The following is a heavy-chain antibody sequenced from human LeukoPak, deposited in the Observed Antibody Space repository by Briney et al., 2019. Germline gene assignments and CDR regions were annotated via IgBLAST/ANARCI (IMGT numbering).Heavy chain of an antibody. J-gene: IGHJ4*02. CDR3: ATLNYYDSSGY. CDR1: GCTFRSYA. D-gene: IGHD3-22*01. CDR2: ISYDGSNK. V-gene: IGHV3-30-3*01. Sequence: PGRSLRLSCAASGCTFRSYAMHWVRQAPGKGLEWVAVISYDGSNKYYADSVKGRFTISRDNSKNTLYLQMNSLRADDTAVYYCATLNYYDSSGYWGQGTLVTVSS.